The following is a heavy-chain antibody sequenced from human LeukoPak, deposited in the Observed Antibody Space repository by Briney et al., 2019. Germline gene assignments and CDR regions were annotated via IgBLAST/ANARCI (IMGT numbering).Heavy chain of an antibody. CDR2: ISWNSGSI. D-gene: IGHD3-10*01. V-gene: IGHV3-9*01. CDR3: SKVEGYCSGSSFDY. CDR1: GFTFDDYA. Sequence: PGGSLRLSCAASGFTFDDYAMHWVRQAPGKGLEWVSGISWNSGSIGYADSVKGRFTISRDNAKNSLYLQMNSLRAEDTALYYCSKVEGYCSGSSFDYLGQGTLVTVSS. J-gene: IGHJ4*02.